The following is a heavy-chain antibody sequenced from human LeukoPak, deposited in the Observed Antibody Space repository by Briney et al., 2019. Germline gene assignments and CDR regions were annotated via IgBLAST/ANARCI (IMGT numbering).Heavy chain of an antibody. V-gene: IGHV4-61*02. CDR1: GGSISSGGSY. J-gene: IGHJ6*03. CDR3: ARGAYYYFMDV. CDR2: FHPSGST. Sequence: SETLSLTCTVSGGSISSGGSYWRWLRRPAGKGLGWIGRFHPSGSTNYSPSRKRRVTISVNTCKNQFSLKLSSVTAADSAVYYCARGAYYYFMDVWGNGATVTVSS.